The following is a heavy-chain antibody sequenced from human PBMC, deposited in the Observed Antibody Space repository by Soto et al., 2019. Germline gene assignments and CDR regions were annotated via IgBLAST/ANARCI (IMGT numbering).Heavy chain of an antibody. Sequence: DVQLVESGGGLIQPGEFLRLSCAAFGLTISGKKYVAWVRQAPGKGLEWVSALYDVDGSFYADSVTGRFTTSSDSSKTTVYLQMNDLRPDDTAVYSCATWHEREHAFDVWGHGTTVTISS. CDR1: GLTISGKKY. CDR2: LYDVDGS. D-gene: IGHD1-1*01. CDR3: ATWHEREHAFDV. J-gene: IGHJ3*01. V-gene: IGHV3-53*01.